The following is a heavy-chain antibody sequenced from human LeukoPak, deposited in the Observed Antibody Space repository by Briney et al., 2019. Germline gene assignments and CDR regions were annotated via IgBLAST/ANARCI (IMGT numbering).Heavy chain of an antibody. CDR1: GYTFTSYG. CDR2: ISAYNGNT. Sequence: ASVKVSCKASGYTFTSYGISWVRQAPGQGLEWTGWISAYNGNTNYAQKLQGRVTMTTDTSTSTAYMELRSLRSDDTAVYYCARDGDWCSSTSCYSSYYYYYGMDVWGQGTTVTVSS. V-gene: IGHV1-18*01. CDR3: ARDGDWCSSTSCYSSYYYYYGMDV. J-gene: IGHJ6*02. D-gene: IGHD2-2*01.